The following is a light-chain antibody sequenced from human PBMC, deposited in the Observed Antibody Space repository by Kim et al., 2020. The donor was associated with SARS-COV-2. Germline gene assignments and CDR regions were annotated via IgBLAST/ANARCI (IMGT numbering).Light chain of an antibody. CDR3: QQYGASPLMYT. V-gene: IGKV3-20*01. J-gene: IGKJ2*01. Sequence: PGAMSPLPCRASQSVSSDYLAWYQQKPGQAPRLLIYGASNRATGIPGRFSGGGSGTDFTLTISSLEPEDFAVYYCQQYGASPLMYTFGQGTKLEI. CDR1: QSVSSDY. CDR2: GAS.